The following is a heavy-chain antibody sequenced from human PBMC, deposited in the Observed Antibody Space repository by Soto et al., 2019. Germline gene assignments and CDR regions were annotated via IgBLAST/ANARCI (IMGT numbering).Heavy chain of an antibody. D-gene: IGHD4-17*01. V-gene: IGHV1-69*02. CDR3: AIHDYGDYVYYFDY. J-gene: IGHJ4*02. CDR2: IIPILGIA. CDR1: GGTFSSYT. Sequence: EASVKVSCKASGGTFSSYTISWVRQAPGQGLEWMGRIIPILGIANYAQKFQGRVTITADKSTSTAYMELSSLRSEDTAVYYCAIHDYGDYVYYFDYWGQGTLVTSPQ.